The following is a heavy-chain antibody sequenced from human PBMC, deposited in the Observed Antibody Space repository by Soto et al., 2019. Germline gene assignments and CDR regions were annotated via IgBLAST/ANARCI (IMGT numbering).Heavy chain of an antibody. CDR2: IIYTGST. J-gene: IGHJ4*02. V-gene: IGHV4-39*02. D-gene: IGHD3-22*01. CDR1: GDSISTTTYY. Sequence: SETLSLTCTVSGDSISTTTYYWAWIRQPPGKGLEWIGSIIYTGSTYYNPSLQSRVTISVDTSRNQISLKLSSVTAADTAVYYCARDGDYYDSSGYYWRYFDYWGQGTLVTVSS. CDR3: ARDGDYYDSSGYYWRYFDY.